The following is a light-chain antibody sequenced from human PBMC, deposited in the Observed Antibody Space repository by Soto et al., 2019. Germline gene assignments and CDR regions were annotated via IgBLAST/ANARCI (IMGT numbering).Light chain of an antibody. CDR3: SSYTVFDTRV. CDR1: SSDVGGHHY. J-gene: IGLJ3*02. Sequence: QSALTQPASVSASPGQSITISCTGTSSDVGGHHYVSWYQHHPNKAPKLMIYEVSNRPSGVSNRFSESKSGNTGSLSISGLWAEDEADYYFSSYTVFDTRVFGGGTPLPV. V-gene: IGLV2-14*01. CDR2: EVS.